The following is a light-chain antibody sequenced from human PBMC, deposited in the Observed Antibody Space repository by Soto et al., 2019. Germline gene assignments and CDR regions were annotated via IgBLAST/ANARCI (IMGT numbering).Light chain of an antibody. CDR2: EVS. CDR3: SSYAGSNNFV. V-gene: IGLV2-8*01. J-gene: IGLJ1*01. CDR1: SSDDGGYNY. Sequence: QSVLTQLPSASAAPGQSVTISCTGTSSDDGGYNYVSWYQQHPGKAPKLMIYEVSERPSGVPDRFSGTKSSNTASLTVSALKADDEADYYCSSYAGSNNFVFGTGTKVTVL.